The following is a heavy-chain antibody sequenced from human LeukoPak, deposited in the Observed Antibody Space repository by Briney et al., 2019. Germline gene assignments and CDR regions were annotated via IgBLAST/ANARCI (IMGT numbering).Heavy chain of an antibody. V-gene: IGHV4-4*07. CDR3: ARDTRERRGYYYYYYMDV. CDR2: IYISGST. D-gene: IGHD1-26*01. J-gene: IGHJ6*03. Sequence: PSETLSLTCTVSGGSISSYYWSWIRQPAGKGLEWIGRIYISGSTNYNPSLKSRVTISVDKSKNRFSLKLSSVTAADTAVYYCARDTRERRGYYYYYYMDVWGKGTTVTVSS. CDR1: GGSISSYY.